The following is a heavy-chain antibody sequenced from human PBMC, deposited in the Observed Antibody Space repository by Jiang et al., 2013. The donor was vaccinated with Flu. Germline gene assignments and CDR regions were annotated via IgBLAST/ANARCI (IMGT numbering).Heavy chain of an antibody. J-gene: IGHJ3*02. Sequence: GSGLVKPSETLSLTCTVSGGSISSSSYYWGWIRQPPGKGLEWIGSIYYSGSTYYNPSLKSRVTISVDTSKNQFSLKLSSVTAADTAVYYCARHGHSMADMAGPTVVRKSSGSSSELTDDAFDIWGQGTMVTVSS. CDR3: ARHGHSMADMAGPTVVRKSSGSSSELTDDAFDI. V-gene: IGHV4-39*01. D-gene: IGHD4-23*01. CDR2: IYYSGST. CDR1: GGSISSSSYY.